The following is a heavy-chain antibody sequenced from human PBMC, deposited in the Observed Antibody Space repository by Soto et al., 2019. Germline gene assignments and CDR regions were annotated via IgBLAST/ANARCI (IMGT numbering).Heavy chain of an antibody. CDR2: ISGSGADT. J-gene: IGHJ6*04. D-gene: IGHD3-10*01. CDR1: GFIFSNYA. CDR3: ARSSYGSGSYPYHYGTDV. V-gene: IGHV3-23*01. Sequence: GGSLRLSWAPSGFIFSNYAISWVRQARGKGLDWVSAISGSGADTYYTESVKGRLTISRDNFRNTLYLQMNSLRAEDTAVYYCARSSYGSGSYPYHYGTDVWGKGTTVPVSS.